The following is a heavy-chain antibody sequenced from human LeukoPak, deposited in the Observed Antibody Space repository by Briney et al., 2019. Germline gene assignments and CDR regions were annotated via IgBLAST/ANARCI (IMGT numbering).Heavy chain of an antibody. J-gene: IGHJ5*02. Sequence: ASVKVSCKASGYIFTGYYMHWVRQAPGQGLEWMGWINPNSGDTNYAQKFQGRVTMTRDMSTSTDYMELSSLRSEDTAVYYCARDNSVEDTAWWFDPWGQGTLVTVSS. CDR3: ARDNSVEDTAWWFDP. D-gene: IGHD4-23*01. CDR2: INPNSGDT. V-gene: IGHV1-2*02. CDR1: GYIFTGYY.